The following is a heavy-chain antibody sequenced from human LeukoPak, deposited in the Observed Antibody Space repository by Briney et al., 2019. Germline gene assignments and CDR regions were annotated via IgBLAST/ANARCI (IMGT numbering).Heavy chain of an antibody. CDR3: AIATTGRGAFGS. Sequence: PGGSLRLSCAASGFTFSDFWMSWVRQAPGKGLECVASTNEAGDDKYYVDSVKGRFTISRANSKNSLSLQMNSLTAEDSAIYYCAIATTGRGAFGSWGQGTLVSVSS. V-gene: IGHV3-7*01. CDR2: TNEAGDDK. D-gene: IGHD1-1*01. CDR1: GFTFSDFW. J-gene: IGHJ4*02.